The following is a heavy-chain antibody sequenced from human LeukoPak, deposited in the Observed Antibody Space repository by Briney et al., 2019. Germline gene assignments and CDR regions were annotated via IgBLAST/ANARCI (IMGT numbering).Heavy chain of an antibody. Sequence: PGGSLRLSCAASGFTFTNAWMTWVRQAPGKGLEWVAVISYDGSNKYYADSVKGRFTISRDNSKNTLYLQMNSLRPEDTAVYYCARGSGWYRDNWFDPWGQGTLVTVSS. CDR2: ISYDGSNK. V-gene: IGHV3-30*03. CDR1: GFTFTNAW. D-gene: IGHD6-19*01. CDR3: ARGSGWYRDNWFDP. J-gene: IGHJ5*02.